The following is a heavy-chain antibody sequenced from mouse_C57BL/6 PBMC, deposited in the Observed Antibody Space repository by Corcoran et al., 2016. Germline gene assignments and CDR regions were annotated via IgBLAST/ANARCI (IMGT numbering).Heavy chain of an antibody. V-gene: IGHV14-3*01. Sequence: VQLQQSVAELVRPGASVKLSCTASGFHIKNTYMHWVKQRPEQGLEWIGRIDPANGNTKYAPKFQRKATITADTSSNTAYLQLSSLTSEDTAIYYCARDYYDYFAYWGQGTLVTVSA. CDR3: ARDYYDYFAY. J-gene: IGHJ3*01. CDR2: IDPANGNT. CDR1: GFHIKNTY. D-gene: IGHD2-4*01.